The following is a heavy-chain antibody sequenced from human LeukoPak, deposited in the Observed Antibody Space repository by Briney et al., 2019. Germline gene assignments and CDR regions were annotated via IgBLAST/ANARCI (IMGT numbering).Heavy chain of an antibody. V-gene: IGHV4-4*02. Sequence: SGTLSLTCTVSGDSINSLDLWSWVRQPPGKGLEWIGEMYLSGTTHSNPSVKSRVTISIDKSKNQFSLKLSSVTAADTAVYHCASERAAGFLFNRWGQGTLVTVSS. CDR1: GDSINSLDL. J-gene: IGHJ4*02. D-gene: IGHD6-13*01. CDR3: ASERAAGFLFNR. CDR2: MYLSGTT.